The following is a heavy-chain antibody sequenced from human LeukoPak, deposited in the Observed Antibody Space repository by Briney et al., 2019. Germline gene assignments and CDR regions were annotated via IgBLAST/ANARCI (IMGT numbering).Heavy chain of an antibody. Sequence: SETLSLTCTVSGGSIISSNYYWSWIRQPAGKGLEWIGRIYTSGSTNYNPSLNSRVTISVDTSKNQFSLKLISVTAADTAVYYCARGYCSSTSCYTNWFDPWGQGTLVTVSS. CDR1: GGSIISSNYY. CDR2: IYTSGST. CDR3: ARGYCSSTSCYTNWFDP. J-gene: IGHJ5*02. D-gene: IGHD2-2*01. V-gene: IGHV4-61*02.